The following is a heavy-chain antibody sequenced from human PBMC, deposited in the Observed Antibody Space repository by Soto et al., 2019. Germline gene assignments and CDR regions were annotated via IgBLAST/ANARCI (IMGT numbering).Heavy chain of an antibody. Sequence: QVQLVQSGAEVKKPGSSVKVSCKASGGTFSSYAISWVRQAPGQGLEWMGGIIPIFGTANYAQKFQGRVTITADESASTAXXEXSXXRSEYTAVYYCARGWGDVVVVAATQGNYYYYGMDVWGQGTTVTVSS. CDR2: IIPIFGTA. D-gene: IGHD2-15*01. J-gene: IGHJ6*02. V-gene: IGHV1-69*12. CDR1: GGTFSSYA. CDR3: ARGWGDVVVVAATQGNYYYYGMDV.